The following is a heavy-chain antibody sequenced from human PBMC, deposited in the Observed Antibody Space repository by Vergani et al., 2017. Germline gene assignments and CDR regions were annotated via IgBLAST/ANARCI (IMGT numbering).Heavy chain of an antibody. J-gene: IGHJ4*02. CDR2: ISSSSSYI. V-gene: IGHV3-21*01. Sequence: EVQLVESGGGLVKPGGSLRLSCAASGFAFSSYSMNWVRQAPGKGLEWVSSISSSSSYIYYADSVKGRFTISRDNAKNSLYLQMNSLRAEDTAVYYCARDKTEGLDYWGQGTLVTVSS. CDR1: GFAFSSYS. CDR3: ARDKTEGLDY.